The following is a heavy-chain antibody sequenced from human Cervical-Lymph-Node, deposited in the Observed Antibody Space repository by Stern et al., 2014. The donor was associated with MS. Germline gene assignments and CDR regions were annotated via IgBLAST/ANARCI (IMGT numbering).Heavy chain of an antibody. CDR3: GKDLHYWTADS. Sequence: EVQLLQSGGGLVQPGGSLRLSCVGSGFPFGSYAMTWVRQTPGKGLEWVAGSGIDGATHYAESVRGRFTVSRDNSQNILYLQMDSLRADDTAVYYCGKDLHYWTADSWGQGTLVTVSS. CDR1: GFPFGSYA. D-gene: IGHD1-1*01. CDR2: SGIDGAT. J-gene: IGHJ4*02. V-gene: IGHV3-23*01.